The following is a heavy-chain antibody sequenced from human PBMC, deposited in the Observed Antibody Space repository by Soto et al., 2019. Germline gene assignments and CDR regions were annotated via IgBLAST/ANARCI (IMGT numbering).Heavy chain of an antibody. CDR2: MNPNSGNT. V-gene: IGHV1-8*01. CDR1: GYTFTSYD. D-gene: IGHD2-15*01. Sequence: QVQLVQSGAEVKKPGASVKVSCKASGYTFTSYDINWVRQATGQGLEWMGWMNPNSGNTGYAQKFQGRVTMTRNTSISTAYMELSSLRSEDTAVYYCAIDCSGGSCSTYYYYGMDVWGQGTTVTVSS. J-gene: IGHJ6*02. CDR3: AIDCSGGSCSTYYYYGMDV.